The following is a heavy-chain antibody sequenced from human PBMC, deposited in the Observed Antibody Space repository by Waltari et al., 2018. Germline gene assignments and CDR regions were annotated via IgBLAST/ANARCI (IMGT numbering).Heavy chain of an antibody. CDR3: AREDYYGSGSVDY. V-gene: IGHV3-48*04. D-gene: IGHD3-10*01. CDR2: ITGSGSTK. CDR1: GFSFPTYT. J-gene: IGHJ4*02. Sequence: ELQLVESGGDLVQPGGSLRLSCPAAGFSFPTYTMNWVRQAPGKGLEWVSYITGSGSTKFYGDAVKGRFTISRDNAKNSLYLQMDSLRVEDTAIYYCAREDYYGSGSVDYWGQGTLVTVSS.